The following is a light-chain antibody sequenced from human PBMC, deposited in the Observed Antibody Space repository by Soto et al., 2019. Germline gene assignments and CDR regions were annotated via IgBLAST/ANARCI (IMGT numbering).Light chain of an antibody. CDR3: QQYSTYPLT. CDR1: QSFDTY. J-gene: IGKJ4*01. V-gene: IGKV1-5*01. CDR2: DAS. Sequence: DIQITQSPSTVSASVGDRVTITCRASQSFDTYLAWYQQKPGNAPKLLIYDASSLNSGVPSRFRGSGSGTEFTLAISSLQPDDFATYYCQQYSTYPLTFGGGTKVDI.